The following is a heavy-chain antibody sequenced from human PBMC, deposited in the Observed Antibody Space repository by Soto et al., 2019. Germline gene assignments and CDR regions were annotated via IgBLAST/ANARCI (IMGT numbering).Heavy chain of an antibody. D-gene: IGHD3-10*01. Sequence: PGGSLRLSCAAPGFNFSSYAMSWVRQAPGEGLEWVSAISGSGGSTYYADSVKGRFTISRDNSKNTLYLQMNSLGAEDTAVYYCANGGLWFGEDNWFDPWGQGTLVTVSS. CDR1: GFNFSSYA. V-gene: IGHV3-23*01. CDR2: ISGSGGST. CDR3: ANGGLWFGEDNWFDP. J-gene: IGHJ5*02.